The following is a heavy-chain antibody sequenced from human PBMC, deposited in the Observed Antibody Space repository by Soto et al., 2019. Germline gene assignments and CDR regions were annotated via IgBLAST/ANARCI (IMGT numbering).Heavy chain of an antibody. CDR3: VKDESINWYSGHFRH. CDR2: INWNSGSI. Sequence: EVQLVEAGGGLVQPGRSLRLSCAASGFTFDDYAMHWVRQVPGKGLEWGSGINWNSGSIGYADSVKGRFAISRDNDKNSLHLQMNSLRAEDTAFYYCVKDESINWYSGHFRHWGQGTLVTVSS. V-gene: IGHV3-9*01. J-gene: IGHJ1*01. D-gene: IGHD6-13*01. CDR1: GFTFDDYA.